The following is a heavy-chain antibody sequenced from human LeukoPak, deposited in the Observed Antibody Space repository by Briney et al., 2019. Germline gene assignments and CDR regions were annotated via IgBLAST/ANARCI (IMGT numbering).Heavy chain of an antibody. D-gene: IGHD5-12*01. CDR1: GDSISSYY. V-gene: IGHV4-59*01. Sequence: SETLSLTCTVSGDSISSYYWSWIRQSPGKGLEWIGYIYHSGNTNYSPSLKSRVTISLDTSKNQFSLKLSSVTAADTAVYYCARDSSDYALDAFDIWGQGTLVTVSS. CDR2: IYHSGNT. J-gene: IGHJ3*02. CDR3: ARDSSDYALDAFDI.